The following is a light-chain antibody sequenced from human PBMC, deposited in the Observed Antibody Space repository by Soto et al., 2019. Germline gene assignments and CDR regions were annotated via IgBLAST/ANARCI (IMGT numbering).Light chain of an antibody. V-gene: IGKV3-11*01. CDR3: QQRMNWPLT. J-gene: IGKJ5*01. Sequence: EIVLTQSPATLSLSPGERATLSCRASQTVSSYLLWYQQKRGQAPRLLIYDASNRVTGIPARFSGSGSETDFTLTISSLEPEDFAVYYCQQRMNWPLTFGQGTRLEIK. CDR1: QTVSSY. CDR2: DAS.